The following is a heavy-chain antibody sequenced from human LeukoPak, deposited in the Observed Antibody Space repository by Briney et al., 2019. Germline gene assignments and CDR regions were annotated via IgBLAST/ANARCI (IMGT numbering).Heavy chain of an antibody. CDR2: IYTSGST. V-gene: IGHV4-61*02. J-gene: IGHJ3*02. Sequence: SETLSLTCTVSGGSISSGSYYWSWIRQPAGKGLEWIGRIYTSGSTNHNPSLKSRVTTSVDTSKNQFSLKLSPVTAADTAVYYCARGYIRYSSSWYTKDDAFDIWGQGTMVTVSS. CDR3: ARGYIRYSSSWYTKDDAFDI. CDR1: GGSISSGSYY. D-gene: IGHD6-13*01.